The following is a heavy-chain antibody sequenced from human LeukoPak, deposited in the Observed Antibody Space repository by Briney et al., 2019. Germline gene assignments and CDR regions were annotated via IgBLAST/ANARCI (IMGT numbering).Heavy chain of an antibody. J-gene: IGHJ6*03. CDR1: GGSFSGYY. Sequence: PSKTLSLTCAVYGGSFSGYYWSWIRQPPGKGLEWIGEINHSGSTNYNPSLKSRVTISVDTSKNQFPLKLSSVTAADTAVYYCARGSRHYYYYMDVWGKGTTVTVSS. V-gene: IGHV4-34*01. CDR3: ARGSRHYYYYMDV. CDR2: INHSGST.